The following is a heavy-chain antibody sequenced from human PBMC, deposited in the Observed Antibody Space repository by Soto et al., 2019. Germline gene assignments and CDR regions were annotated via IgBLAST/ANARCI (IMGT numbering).Heavy chain of an antibody. CDR1: GFIVSSNY. CDR2: LYSGGAT. Sequence: EVRLMESGGGLVQPGGSLRLSCAASGFIVSSNYMTWVRQAPGKGLEWVSLLYSGGATHYAAPVKGRFTISSHSSQNTLFLQMNSLRTEDTATYYCVRGRYGSEIHWGQGTKVTVSS. J-gene: IGHJ4*02. CDR3: VRGRYGSEIH. V-gene: IGHV3-53*04. D-gene: IGHD3-10*01.